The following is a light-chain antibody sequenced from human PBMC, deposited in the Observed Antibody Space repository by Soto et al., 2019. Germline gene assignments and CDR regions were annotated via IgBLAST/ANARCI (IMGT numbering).Light chain of an antibody. CDR2: YAS. CDR1: QTVSRY. CDR3: QQRSTWPFLT. V-gene: IGKV3-11*01. J-gene: IGKJ4*01. Sequence: VLTQSPATLSLSPGERATLSRRASQTVSRYLAWYQQKPGQAPRLLIYYASNRAAGIPARFSGSGSGTDYTLTISSLEPEDFAVYYCQQRSTWPFLTFGGGTKGEI.